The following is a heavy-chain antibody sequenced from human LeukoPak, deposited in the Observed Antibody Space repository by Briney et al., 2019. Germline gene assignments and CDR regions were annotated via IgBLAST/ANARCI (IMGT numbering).Heavy chain of an antibody. D-gene: IGHD6-13*01. CDR2: ISSSSSTI. CDR3: ARSRSWSPFDY. CDR1: GFTFSSYS. Sequence: GGSLRLSCAASGFTFSSYSMNWVRQAPGKGLEWVSYISSSSSTIYYADSVKSRFTISRDNAKNSLYLQMNSLRAGDTAVYYCARSRSWSPFDYWGQGTLVTVSS. V-gene: IGHV3-48*04. J-gene: IGHJ4*02.